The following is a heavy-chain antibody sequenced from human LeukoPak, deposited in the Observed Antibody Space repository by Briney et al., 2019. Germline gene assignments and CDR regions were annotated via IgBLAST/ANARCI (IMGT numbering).Heavy chain of an antibody. Sequence: GGSLRLSCAASGFTFSSYSMNWVRQAPGKGLEWVSSISSSSSYIYYAGSVKGRFTISRDNAKNSLYLQMNSLRAEDTAVYYCARLGGGYCSGGSCYVIDYWGQGTLVTVSS. CDR3: ARLGGGYCSGGSCYVIDY. CDR2: ISSSSSYI. V-gene: IGHV3-21*01. J-gene: IGHJ4*02. CDR1: GFTFSSYS. D-gene: IGHD2-15*01.